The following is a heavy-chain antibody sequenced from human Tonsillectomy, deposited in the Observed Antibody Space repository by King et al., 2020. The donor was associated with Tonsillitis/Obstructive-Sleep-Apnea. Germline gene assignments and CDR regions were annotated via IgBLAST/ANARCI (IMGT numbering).Heavy chain of an antibody. CDR1: GGSVNSTTYY. CDR3: ARLIEYFYYMDV. J-gene: IGHJ6*03. D-gene: IGHD2-15*01. Sequence: QVQLQESGPGLVKPSETLSLTCTVSGGSVNSTTYYWSWIRQPPGKGLEWIGYIYHSGSTNYNPSLKSRVTISLDTSKNQFSLNLRSVTAADTAVYYCARLIEYFYYMDVWGRGATVIVSS. CDR2: IYHSGST. V-gene: IGHV4-61*01.